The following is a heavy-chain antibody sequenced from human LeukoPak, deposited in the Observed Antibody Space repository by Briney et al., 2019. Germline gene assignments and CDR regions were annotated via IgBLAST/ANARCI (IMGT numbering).Heavy chain of an antibody. Sequence: PGGSLRLSCAASGFTFSSYSMNWVRQAPGKGLEWVSSISSSSSYIYYADSVKGRFTISRDNAKNSLYLQMNSLRAEDTAVYYCAREAGHYDSENHAFDIWGQGTMVNVSS. J-gene: IGHJ3*02. V-gene: IGHV3-21*01. CDR2: ISSSSSYI. CDR3: AREAGHYDSENHAFDI. D-gene: IGHD3-10*01. CDR1: GFTFSSYS.